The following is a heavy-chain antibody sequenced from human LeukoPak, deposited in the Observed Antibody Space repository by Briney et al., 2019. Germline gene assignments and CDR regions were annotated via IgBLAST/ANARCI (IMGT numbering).Heavy chain of an antibody. CDR3: ARVISPPRGSPPDY. D-gene: IGHD3-16*01. V-gene: IGHV1-8*03. CDR1: GYTFTSYD. J-gene: IGHJ4*02. CDR2: MNPNSGNT. Sequence: ASVKVSCKASGYTFTSYDINWVRQATGQGLEWMGWMNPNSGNTGFAQKFQGRVTITRNTSISTAYMELSSLRSEDTAVYYCARVISPPRGSPPDYWGQGTLVTVSS.